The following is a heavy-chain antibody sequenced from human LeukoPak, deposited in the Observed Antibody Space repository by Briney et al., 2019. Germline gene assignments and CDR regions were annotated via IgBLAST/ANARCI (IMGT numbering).Heavy chain of an antibody. J-gene: IGHJ4*02. CDR3: AREPQLDY. D-gene: IGHD3-10*01. V-gene: IGHV3-48*03. CDR1: GFTFSSYE. Sequence: GGSLRLSCAASGFTFSSYEMNWVRQAPGKGLEWISYISSSGSTIYYADSVKGRFTISRDNAKDSLYLQMNSLRAEDTAVYYCAREPQLDYWGQGTLVTVYS. CDR2: ISSSGSTI.